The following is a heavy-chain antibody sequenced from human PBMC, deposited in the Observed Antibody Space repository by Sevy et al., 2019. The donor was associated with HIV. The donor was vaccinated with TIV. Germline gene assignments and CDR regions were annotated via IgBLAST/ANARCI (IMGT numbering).Heavy chain of an antibody. J-gene: IGHJ6*02. Sequence: ASVKVSCKVSGRTLTQLSIHWVRQAPGKGLEWMGGIIPIFGTANYAQKFQGRVTITADESTSTAYMELSSLRSEDTAVYYCARAGYCSGGSCPLGMDVWGQGTTVTISS. V-gene: IGHV1-69*13. CDR1: GRTLTQLS. CDR2: IIPIFGTA. CDR3: ARAGYCSGGSCPLGMDV. D-gene: IGHD2-15*01.